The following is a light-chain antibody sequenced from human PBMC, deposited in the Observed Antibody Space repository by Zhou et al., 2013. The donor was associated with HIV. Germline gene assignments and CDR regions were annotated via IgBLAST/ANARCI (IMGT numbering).Light chain of an antibody. V-gene: IGKV1-8*01. CDR2: AAS. Sequence: AIRLTQSPASFSASTGDRVTITCRASESIGTYLAWYQQKPGKAPELLIYAASSLQSGVPSRFSGSGSGTDFTLTISSLQAEDFATYYCQQSYTTLFTFGPGTKVDIK. CDR3: QQSYTTLFT. CDR1: ESIGTY. J-gene: IGKJ3*01.